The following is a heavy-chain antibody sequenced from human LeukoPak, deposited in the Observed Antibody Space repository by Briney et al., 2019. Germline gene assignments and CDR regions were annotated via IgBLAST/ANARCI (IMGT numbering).Heavy chain of an antibody. V-gene: IGHV1-46*01. J-gene: IGHJ5*02. D-gene: IGHD5-24*01. CDR1: GYTITNNY. CDR3: ATDHSMANTAWWFDP. Sequence: ASVKVSCKASGYTITNNYMHWVRQAPGQGLEWMGVINPSGTGTSYAQKFQSRITMSRDTSTSTVYMELSSLRSEDTAFYYCATDHSMANTAWWFDPWGQGTLVTVSS. CDR2: INPSGTGT.